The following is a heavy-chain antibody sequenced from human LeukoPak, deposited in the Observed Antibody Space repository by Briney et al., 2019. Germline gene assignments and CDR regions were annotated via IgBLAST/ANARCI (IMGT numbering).Heavy chain of an antibody. CDR1: GGPISSSNW. CDR2: IYHSGST. J-gene: IGHJ4*02. D-gene: IGHD1-1*01. CDR3: ARDRGTWNDDGFDY. Sequence: SSETLSLTCGVSGGPISSSNWWSWVRQPPGKGLEWIGEIYHSGSTNYNPSLKSRVTISVDKSKNQFSLKLSSVTAADTAVYYCARDRGTWNDDGFDYWGQGTLVTVSS. V-gene: IGHV4-4*02.